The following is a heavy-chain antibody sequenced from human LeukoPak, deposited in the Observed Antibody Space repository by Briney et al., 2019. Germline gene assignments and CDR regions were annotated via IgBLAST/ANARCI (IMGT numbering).Heavy chain of an antibody. CDR1: GGSFSGYY. D-gene: IGHD3-3*01. CDR2: INHSGST. CDR3: ARGGWSGYYSYFDY. V-gene: IGHV4-34*01. J-gene: IGHJ4*02. Sequence: PSETLSLTCAVYGGSFSGYYWSWLRQPPGKGLEWIGEINHSGSTNYNPSLKSRVTISVDTSKNQFYLKLSSVTAADTAVYYCARGGWSGYYSYFDYWGQGTLVTVSS.